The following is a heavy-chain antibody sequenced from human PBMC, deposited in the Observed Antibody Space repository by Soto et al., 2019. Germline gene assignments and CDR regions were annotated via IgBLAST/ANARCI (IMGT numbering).Heavy chain of an antibody. CDR1: GFTFRNYG. CDR2: IWYDGSNE. V-gene: IGHV3-33*01. CDR3: ARDRTNYGDY. J-gene: IGHJ4*02. D-gene: IGHD3-16*01. Sequence: QVQLVESGGGVVQPGRSLRLSCAASGFTFRNYGMHWVRQAPGKGLEWVAVIWYDGSNEYYADSVKGRFTISRDNSKNTVYLQMNSLRDEDTAVYFWARDRTNYGDYWGQGTLVTVSS.